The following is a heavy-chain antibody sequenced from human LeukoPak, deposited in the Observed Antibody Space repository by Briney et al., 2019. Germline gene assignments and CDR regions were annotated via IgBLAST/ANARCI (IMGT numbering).Heavy chain of an antibody. J-gene: IGHJ3*02. CDR3: ASYHYYDSSGYYVRAFDI. CDR2: IYYSGST. V-gene: IGHV4-39*01. Sequence: SETLSLTCTVSGGSISSSSYYWGWIRQPPGKGLEWIGSIYYSGSTYYNPSLKSRVTISVDTSKNQFSLKLSSVTAADTAVYYRASYHYYDSSGYYVRAFDIWGQGTMVTVSS. CDR1: GGSISSSSYY. D-gene: IGHD3-22*01.